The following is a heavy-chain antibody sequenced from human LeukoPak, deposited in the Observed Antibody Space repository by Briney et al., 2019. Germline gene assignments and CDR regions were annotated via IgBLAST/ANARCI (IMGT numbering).Heavy chain of an antibody. CDR3: ARGHCSGGSCYSKEPTDAFDI. CDR1: GFTFSDHY. Sequence: GGSLRLSCAASGFTFSDHYMDWVRQAPGKGLEWDGRTRNKANSYTTEYAASVKGRFTISRDDSKNSLYLQMNSLKTEDTAVYYCARGHCSGGSCYSKEPTDAFDIWGQGTMVTVLS. J-gene: IGHJ3*02. CDR2: TRNKANSYTT. D-gene: IGHD2-15*01. V-gene: IGHV3-72*01.